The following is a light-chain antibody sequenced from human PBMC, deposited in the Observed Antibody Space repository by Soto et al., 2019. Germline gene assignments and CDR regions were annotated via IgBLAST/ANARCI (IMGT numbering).Light chain of an antibody. J-gene: IGKJ1*01. CDR2: DAS. V-gene: IGKV3-15*01. Sequence: EIVLTQYQGHLSLSPREKSTLSCRASQSVSSSYLAWYQQNPGQVPRLLIYDASTRASGIQASFSGSGSGTKFTPTISSLQSEEFAFDDYQQFHYWWTCCPGTKVDIK. CDR1: QSVSSSY. CDR3: QQFHYWWT.